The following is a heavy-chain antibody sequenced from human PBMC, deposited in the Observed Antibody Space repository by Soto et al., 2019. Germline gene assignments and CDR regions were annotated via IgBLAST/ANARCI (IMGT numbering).Heavy chain of an antibody. CDR3: ARELTMIVDN. Sequence: QVQLVQSGAEVKKPGASVKVSCKASGYTFTSYDVNWVRQSTGQGLEWMGWMHPNSGNTGYAQTFQGRVTMTMNTSISTAYMEMSGLRSEDAAVYYCARELTMIVDNWGQGTLVAVSS. CDR1: GYTFTSYD. D-gene: IGHD3-22*01. V-gene: IGHV1-8*01. CDR2: MHPNSGNT. J-gene: IGHJ4*02.